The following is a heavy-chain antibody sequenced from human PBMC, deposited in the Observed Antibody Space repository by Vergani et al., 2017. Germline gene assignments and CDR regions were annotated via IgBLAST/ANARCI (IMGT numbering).Heavy chain of an antibody. CDR2: IYYSGTT. J-gene: IGHJ5*02. CDR3: ARGEFSIAARGGESGTNNWFDP. D-gene: IGHD6-6*01. CDR1: GAYVGSGGYY. V-gene: IGHV4-30-4*08. Sequence: QVQLQESGPGLVKASQTLSLTCSVSGAYVGSGGYYWSWVRQRPGMGLDWIGYIYYSGTTYYNPSLKRRVTISVDRSKNQFSLKLSSAPAADTAVYYCARGEFSIAARGGESGTNNWFDPWGQGTLVTVSS.